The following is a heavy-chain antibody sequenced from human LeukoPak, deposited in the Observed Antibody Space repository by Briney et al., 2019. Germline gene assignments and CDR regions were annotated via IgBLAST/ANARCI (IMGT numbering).Heavy chain of an antibody. CDR3: ARAPISMVRGVISGFDY. V-gene: IGHV4-59*01. Sequence: SETLSLTCTVSGGSISSYYWSWIRQPPGKGLEWIGYIYYSGSTNYNPSLKSRVTISVDTSKNQFSLKLRSVTAADTAVYYCARAPISMVRGVISGFDYWGQGTLVTVSS. CDR2: IYYSGST. CDR1: GGSISSYY. J-gene: IGHJ4*02. D-gene: IGHD3-10*01.